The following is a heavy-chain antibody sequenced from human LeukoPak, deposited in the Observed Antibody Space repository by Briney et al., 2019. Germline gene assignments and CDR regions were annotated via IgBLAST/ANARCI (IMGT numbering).Heavy chain of an antibody. CDR3: ARVGYSSGWYWFDP. Sequence: GGSLRLSCAASGFTVSSNYMSWVRQAPGKGLEWVSVIYSAGGTYYAASVKGGFTISRDNSKNTLYLQMNSLRAEDTAVYYCARVGYSSGWYWFDPWGQGTLVTVSS. CDR2: IYSAGGT. J-gene: IGHJ5*02. V-gene: IGHV3-66*01. CDR1: GFTVSSNY. D-gene: IGHD6-19*01.